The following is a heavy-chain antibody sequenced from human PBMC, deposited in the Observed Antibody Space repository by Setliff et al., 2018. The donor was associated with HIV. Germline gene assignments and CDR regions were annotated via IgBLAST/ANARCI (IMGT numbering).Heavy chain of an antibody. V-gene: IGHV4-39*07. CDR3: ARERGGLRSPFDY. CDR2: IYYSGST. J-gene: IGHJ4*02. D-gene: IGHD2-15*01. CDR1: GGSISSSSYY. Sequence: NPSETLSLTCTVSGGSISSSSYYRGWIRQPPRKGLEWIGSIYYSGSTYYNPSLKSRVTITADESTSTAYMELSSLRSEDTAVYYCARERGGLRSPFDYWGQGTLVTV.